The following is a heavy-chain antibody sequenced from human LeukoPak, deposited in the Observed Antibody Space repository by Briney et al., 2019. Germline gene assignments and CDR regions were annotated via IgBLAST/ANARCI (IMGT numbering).Heavy chain of an antibody. J-gene: IGHJ6*03. V-gene: IGHV4-4*07. CDR2: IYTSGST. CDR1: GGSISSYY. D-gene: IGHD2-2*01. Sequence: SETLSLTCTVSGGSISSYYWRWLRQPAGKGLEWIGRIYTSGSTNYNPSLKSRVTISVDKSKNQFSLKLSSVTAADTTVYYCARDWDYCSSTSCYPAYYYYYYMDVWGKGTTVTVSS. CDR3: ARDWDYCSSTSCYPAYYYYYYMDV.